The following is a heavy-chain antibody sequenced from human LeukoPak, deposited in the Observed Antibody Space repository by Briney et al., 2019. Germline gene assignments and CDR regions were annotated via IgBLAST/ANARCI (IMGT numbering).Heavy chain of an antibody. CDR1: GFTFSTYW. CDR2: INSDGSST. V-gene: IGHV3-74*01. Sequence: GGSLRLSCAASGFTFSTYWMHWVRQAPGKGLVWVSRINSDGSSTSYADSVKGRFTISRDNAKNTLYLQMNSLRAEDTAVYYCARIGAGSSRDYWVQGTLVTVSS. CDR3: ARIGAGSSRDY. D-gene: IGHD6-13*01. J-gene: IGHJ4*02.